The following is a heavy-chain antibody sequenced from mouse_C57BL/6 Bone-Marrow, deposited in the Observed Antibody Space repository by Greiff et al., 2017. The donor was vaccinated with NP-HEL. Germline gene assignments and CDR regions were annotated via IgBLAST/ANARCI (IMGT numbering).Heavy chain of an antibody. CDR2: ISNGGGST. CDR1: GFTFSDYY. Sequence: DVMLVESGGGLVQPGGSLKLSCAASGFTFSDYYMYWVRQTPEKRLEWVAYISNGGGSTYYPDTVKGRFTISRDNAKNTLYLQMSRLKSEDTAMYYCARHDGYYVDYWAKAPLSQSPQ. J-gene: IGHJ2*01. CDR3: ARHDGYYVDY. V-gene: IGHV5-12*01. D-gene: IGHD2-3*01.